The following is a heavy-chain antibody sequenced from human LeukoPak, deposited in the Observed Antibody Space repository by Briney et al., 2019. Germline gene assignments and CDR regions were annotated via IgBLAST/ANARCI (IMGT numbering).Heavy chain of an antibody. CDR2: IYYSGST. CDR1: GGSVSSGSYY. J-gene: IGHJ3*02. Sequence: SETLSLTCTVSGGSVSSGSYYWSWIRQPPGKGLEWTGYIYYSGSTNYNPSLKSRVTISVDTSKNQFSLKLSSVTAADTAVYYCARATGNDAFAIWGQGTMFTVSS. V-gene: IGHV4-61*01. CDR3: ARATGNDAFAI. D-gene: IGHD3-10*01.